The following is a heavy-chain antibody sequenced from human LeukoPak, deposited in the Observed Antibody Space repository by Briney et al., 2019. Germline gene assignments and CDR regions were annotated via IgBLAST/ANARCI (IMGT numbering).Heavy chain of an antibody. Sequence: ASVKVSCTASGYTFTSYGISWVPQAPGQRLEWMGWISAYNGNTNYAQKLQGRVTMTTDTSTSTAYMELRSLRSDDTAVYYCARDSKGLREGFDPWGQGTLVTVSS. J-gene: IGHJ5*02. CDR3: ARDSKGLREGFDP. D-gene: IGHD4-17*01. CDR1: GYTFTSYG. CDR2: ISAYNGNT. V-gene: IGHV1-18*01.